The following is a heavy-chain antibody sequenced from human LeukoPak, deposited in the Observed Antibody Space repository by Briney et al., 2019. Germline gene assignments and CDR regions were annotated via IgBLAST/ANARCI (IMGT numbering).Heavy chain of an antibody. CDR3: ARSPKVPYYDFWSGYEDVWDYYGMDV. CDR1: GGSISSGGYY. V-gene: IGHV4-31*03. D-gene: IGHD3-3*01. J-gene: IGHJ6*02. Sequence: PSETLSLTCTVSGGSISSGGYYWSWIRQHPGKGLEWIGYIYYSGSTYYNPSLKSRVTISVDTSKNQFSLKLSSVTAADTAVYYCARSPKVPYYDFWSGYEDVWDYYGMDVWGQGTTVTVSS. CDR2: IYYSGST.